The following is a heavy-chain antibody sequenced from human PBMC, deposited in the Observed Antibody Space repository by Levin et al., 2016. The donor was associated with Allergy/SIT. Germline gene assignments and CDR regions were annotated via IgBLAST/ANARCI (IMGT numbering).Heavy chain of an antibody. J-gene: IGHJ4*02. D-gene: IGHD3-10*01. CDR2: ISAYNGNT. Sequence: WVRQAPGQGLEWMGWISAYNGNTNYAQKLQGRVTMTTDTSTSTAYMELRSLRSDDTAVYYCARGREGLWFEQFDYWGQGTLVTVSS. V-gene: IGHV1-18*01. CDR3: ARGREGLWFEQFDY.